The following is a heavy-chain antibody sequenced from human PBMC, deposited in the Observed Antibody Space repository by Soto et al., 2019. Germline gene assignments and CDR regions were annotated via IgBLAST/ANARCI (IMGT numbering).Heavy chain of an antibody. CDR3: ARDLRSPNWFDP. V-gene: IGHV1-69*13. Sequence: GASVKVSCKASGGTFSSYAISWVRQAPGQGLEWMGGIIPIFGTANYAQKFQGRVTITADESTSTAYMELSSLRSEDTAVYYCARDLRSPNWFDPWGQGTLVTV. CDR1: GGTFSSYA. J-gene: IGHJ5*02. CDR2: IIPIFGTA.